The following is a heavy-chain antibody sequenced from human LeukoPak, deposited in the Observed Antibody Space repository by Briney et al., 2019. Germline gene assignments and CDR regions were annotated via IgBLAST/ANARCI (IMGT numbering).Heavy chain of an antibody. Sequence: SETLSLTCSVSGGSISSYYWSWIRQPPGKGLEWIGSIYSSGSTNYNPSLKSRATLSVDTSKNQFSLKLTSVTAADTAVYYCARFNYLLYSSSHNWFDPWGQGTLVTVSS. V-gene: IGHV4-59*01. CDR3: ARFNYLLYSSSHNWFDP. J-gene: IGHJ5*02. D-gene: IGHD6-13*01. CDR1: GGSISSYY. CDR2: IYSSGST.